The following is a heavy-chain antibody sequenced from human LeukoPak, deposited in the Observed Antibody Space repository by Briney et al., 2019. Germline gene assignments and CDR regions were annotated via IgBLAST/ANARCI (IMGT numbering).Heavy chain of an antibody. V-gene: IGHV1-18*01. Sequence: ASVKVSCKASGYTFTSYGISWVRQAPGQGLEWMGWISGYNDDTNYAQKVQGRIRMTTDTSTSTAYMEVRSLRSDDTAVYYCARPINPITIFGALLPIDYYYGMDVWGQGTTVTVSS. CDR1: GYTFTSYG. CDR3: ARPINPITIFGALLPIDYYYGMDV. D-gene: IGHD3-3*01. J-gene: IGHJ6*02. CDR2: ISGYNDDT.